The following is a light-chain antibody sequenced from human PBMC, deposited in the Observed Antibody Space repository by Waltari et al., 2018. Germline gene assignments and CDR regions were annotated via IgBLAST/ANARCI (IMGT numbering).Light chain of an antibody. CDR2: KFS. CDR1: QSLLHSNGNTY. J-gene: IGKJ3*01. V-gene: IGKV2-30*02. Sequence: DVVMTQSPLSLPITPGQPASMTCRSSQSLLHSNGNTYLSWFLQKPGQPPRRLIYKFSNLDSGVPYRFSGSGAGTDFTLKISRVEAEDVGVYYCMQGTHFPFTFGPGTKLDIK. CDR3: MQGTHFPFT.